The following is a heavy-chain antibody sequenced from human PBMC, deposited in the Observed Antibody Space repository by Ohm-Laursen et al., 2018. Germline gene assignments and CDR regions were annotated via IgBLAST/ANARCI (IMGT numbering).Heavy chain of an antibody. CDR1: GGSISSYY. D-gene: IGHD2-2*02. CDR2: IYTSGST. CDR3: ARVNCSSTSCHNTDY. V-gene: IGHV4-4*07. J-gene: IGHJ4*02. Sequence: SETLSLTCTVSGGSISSYYWSWIRQPAGKGLEWIGRIYTSGSTNYNPSLKSRVTMSVDTSKNQFSLKLSSVTAADTAVYYCARVNCSSTSCHNTDYWGQGTLVTVSS.